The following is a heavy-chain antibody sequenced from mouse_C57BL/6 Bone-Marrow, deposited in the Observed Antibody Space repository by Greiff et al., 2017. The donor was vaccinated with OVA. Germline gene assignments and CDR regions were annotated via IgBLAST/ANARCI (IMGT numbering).Heavy chain of an antibody. D-gene: IGHD2-13*01. CDR3: AGGDGGYYFDY. CDR2: IYPGSGNT. V-gene: IGHV1-66*01. Sequence: QVQLKQSGPELVKPGASVKISCKASGYSFTSYYIHWVKQRPGQGLEWIGWIYPGSGNTKYNEKFKGKATLTADTSSSTAYMQLSSLTSEDSAVYYCAGGDGGYYFDYWGQGTTLTVSS. CDR1: GYSFTSYY. J-gene: IGHJ2*01.